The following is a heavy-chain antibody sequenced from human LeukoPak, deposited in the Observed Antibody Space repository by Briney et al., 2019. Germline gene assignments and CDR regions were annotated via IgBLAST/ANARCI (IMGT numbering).Heavy chain of an antibody. CDR3: ARDRSGVVVVPAAKYYYYGMDV. CDR1: GYTFTGYY. D-gene: IGHD2-2*01. CDR2: INPNSGGT. V-gene: IGHV1-2*02. Sequence: ASVKVSCKASGYTFTGYYMHWVRQAPGQGLEWMGWINPNSGGTNYAQKFQGRVTMTRDTSISTAYMELSRLRSDDTAVYYCARDRSGVVVVPAAKYYYYGMDVWGKGTTVTVSS. J-gene: IGHJ6*04.